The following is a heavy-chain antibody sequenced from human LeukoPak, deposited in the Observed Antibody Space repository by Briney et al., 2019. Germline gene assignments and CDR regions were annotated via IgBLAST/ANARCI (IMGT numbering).Heavy chain of an antibody. CDR1: GFTFSSYG. Sequence: PGGSLRLSCAASGFTFSSYGMHWVRQAPGKGLEWVALISYDGSNKYADSVKGRFTISRDNSKNTLYLQMNSLRAEDTAVYYCARYSYGFTAFDIWGQGTMVTVSS. CDR3: ARYSYGFTAFDI. CDR2: ISYDGSNK. D-gene: IGHD5-18*01. V-gene: IGHV3-30*03. J-gene: IGHJ3*02.